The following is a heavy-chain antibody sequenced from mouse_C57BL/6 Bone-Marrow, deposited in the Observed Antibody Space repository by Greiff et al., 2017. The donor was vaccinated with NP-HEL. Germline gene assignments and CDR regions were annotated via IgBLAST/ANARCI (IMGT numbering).Heavy chain of an antibody. CDR2: IDPETGGT. D-gene: IGHD1-1*01. Sequence: QVQLKESGAELVRPGASVTLSCKASGYTFTDYEMHWVKQTPVHGLEWIGAIDPETGGTAYNQKFKGKAILTADKSSSTAYMELRSLTSEDSAVYYCSPCYGTLFAYWGQGTLVTVSA. V-gene: IGHV1-15*01. CDR1: GYTFTDYE. CDR3: SPCYGTLFAY. J-gene: IGHJ3*01.